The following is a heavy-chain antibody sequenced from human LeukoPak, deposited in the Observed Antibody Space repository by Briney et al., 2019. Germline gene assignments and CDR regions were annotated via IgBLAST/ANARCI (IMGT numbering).Heavy chain of an antibody. CDR1: GFSFSGYW. D-gene: IGHD6-13*01. CDR3: ARSTPYGTTWYGRSDY. V-gene: IGHV3-7*03. J-gene: IGHJ4*02. Sequence: GGSLRPSCAASGFSFSGYWMSWVRQTPERGLEWVANIKQDGSEKYYVDSVKGRFTISRDNALNSLYLQMNSLRAEDTAIYYCARSTPYGTTWYGRSDYWGQGTLVTVSS. CDR2: IKQDGSEK.